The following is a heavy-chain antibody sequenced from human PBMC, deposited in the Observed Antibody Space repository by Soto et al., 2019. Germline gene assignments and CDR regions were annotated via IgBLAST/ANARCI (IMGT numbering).Heavy chain of an antibody. J-gene: IGHJ2*01. V-gene: IGHV1-24*01. Sequence: ASVKVSCKVSGYTLTELSMHWVRQAPGKGLEWMGGFDPEDGIANYAQKFQGRVTITADKSTSTAYMELSSLRSEDTAVYYCARDPGNTVTPHWYFDLRGRGTLVTVSS. CDR1: GYTLTELS. CDR3: ARDPGNTVTPHWYFDL. D-gene: IGHD4-17*01. CDR2: FDPEDGIA.